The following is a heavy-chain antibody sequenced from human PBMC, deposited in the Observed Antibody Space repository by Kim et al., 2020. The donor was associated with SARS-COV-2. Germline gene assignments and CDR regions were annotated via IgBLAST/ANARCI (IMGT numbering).Heavy chain of an antibody. CDR1: GDTFNNFA. CDR2: IMPLFGTT. J-gene: IGHJ4*02. V-gene: IGHV1-69*06. D-gene: IGHD2-21*01. CDR3: ARSPYDRRLLES. Sequence: SVKVSCKTSGDTFNNFALNWVRQAPGQGLEWMGAIMPLFGTTNFAPKFRGRVTINADKSTTTVYMEVNNLRSEDTAIYYCARSPYDRRLLESWGRGSL.